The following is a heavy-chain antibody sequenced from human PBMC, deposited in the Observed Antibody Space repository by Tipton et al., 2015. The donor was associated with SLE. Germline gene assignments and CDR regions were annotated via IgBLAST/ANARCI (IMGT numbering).Heavy chain of an antibody. CDR1: GGSISSSSFY. Sequence: LRLSCTVSGGSISSSSFYWGWIRQPPGKGLEWIGSIYYSGSTYYNPSLKSRVTISEDTSKNQFSLKLSSVTAADTAVYYCARLAGTVDYWGQGTLVTVSS. CDR3: ARLAGTVDY. V-gene: IGHV4-39*01. J-gene: IGHJ4*02. CDR2: IYYSGST. D-gene: IGHD6-13*01.